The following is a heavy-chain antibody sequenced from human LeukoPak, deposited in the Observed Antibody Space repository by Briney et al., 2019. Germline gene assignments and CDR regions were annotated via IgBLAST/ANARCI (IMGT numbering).Heavy chain of an antibody. D-gene: IGHD1/OR15-1a*01. V-gene: IGHV4-59*01. J-gene: IGHJ4*02. CDR2: VYYSGST. CDR3: AGGPNNYYFDY. Sequence: PSETLSLTCTVSGGSISSDYWSWIRQPPGKGLEWIGYVYYSGSTNYNPSLKSRVTISVDTSKNQFSLKLSSVTAADTAVYYCAGGPNNYYFDYWGQGTLVTVSS. CDR1: GGSISSDY.